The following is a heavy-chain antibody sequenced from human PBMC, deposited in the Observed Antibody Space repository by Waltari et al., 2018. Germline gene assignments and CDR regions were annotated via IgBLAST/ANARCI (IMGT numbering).Heavy chain of an antibody. Sequence: EVQLLESGGGLVQPGGSLRLSCAASGFTFSSYAMSWVRQAPGKGLEWVSVIYSGGSTYYADSVKGRFTISRDNSKNTLYLQMNSLRAEDTAVYYCAKPWRGAAAYWGQGTLVTVSS. D-gene: IGHD6-13*01. CDR1: GFTFSSYA. CDR2: IYSGGST. J-gene: IGHJ4*02. CDR3: AKPWRGAAAY. V-gene: IGHV3-23*03.